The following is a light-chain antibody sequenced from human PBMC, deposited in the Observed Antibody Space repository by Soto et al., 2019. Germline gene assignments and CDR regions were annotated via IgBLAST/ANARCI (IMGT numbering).Light chain of an antibody. CDR1: QGISNY. CDR3: QKYDSSPRT. J-gene: IGKJ3*01. Sequence: DIQMTQSPSSLSASVGDRVTLTCRASQGISNYLAWYQQKPGEAPKLLVYGASTLQSGVPSRFSGSGSGTYFTLTIVSLQPEDVATYYCQKYDSSPRTFGPGTKVAI. CDR2: GAS. V-gene: IGKV1-27*01.